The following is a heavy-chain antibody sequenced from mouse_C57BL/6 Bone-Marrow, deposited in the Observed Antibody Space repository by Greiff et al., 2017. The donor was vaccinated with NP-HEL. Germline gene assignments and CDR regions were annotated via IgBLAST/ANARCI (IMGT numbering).Heavy chain of an antibody. D-gene: IGHD1-1*01. CDR2: IYPGDGDT. Sequence: QVPLQQSGAELVKPGASVKISCKASGYAFSSYWMNWVKERPGKGLEWIGQIYPGDGDTKYNGKFKGKATLTADKSSSTAYMQVSSLTSEDSAVYFCARGDYGSSRFGYAMDYWGQGTSVTVSS. CDR3: ARGDYGSSRFGYAMDY. J-gene: IGHJ4*01. V-gene: IGHV1-80*01. CDR1: GYAFSSYW.